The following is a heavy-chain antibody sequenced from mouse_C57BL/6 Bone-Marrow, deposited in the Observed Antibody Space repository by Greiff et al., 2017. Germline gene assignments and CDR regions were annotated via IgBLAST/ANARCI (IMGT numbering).Heavy chain of an antibody. CDR3: ARDAEDGCWYIDV. J-gene: IGHJ1*03. CDR1: GFTFSDFY. V-gene: IGHV7-1*01. CDR2: SRNNANDYTT. D-gene: IGHD2-3*01. Sequence: EVKLVESGGGLVQPGRSLRLSCATSGFTFSDFYMEWVRQAPGKGLEWIAASRNNANDYTTEYSASVKGRFIVSRDTSLSILYLQMNALRAEDTAIYCCARDAEDGCWYIDVWGTGTAVTVSS.